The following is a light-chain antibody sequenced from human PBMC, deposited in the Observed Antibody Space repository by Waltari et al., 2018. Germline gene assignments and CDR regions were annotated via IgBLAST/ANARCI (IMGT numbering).Light chain of an antibody. Sequence: DIVMTQSPDPLAVPLGDRATINSKSSQSIFYYSNNKHYLGWYQQKPVQLPKLLIYWASTRESGVPDRFSGSGSGTDFTRTISSLQAEDVAVYYCLQYYNTPRTFGGGTRVEIK. J-gene: IGKJ4*01. CDR2: WAS. V-gene: IGKV4-1*01. CDR1: QSIFYYSNNKHY. CDR3: LQYYNTPRT.